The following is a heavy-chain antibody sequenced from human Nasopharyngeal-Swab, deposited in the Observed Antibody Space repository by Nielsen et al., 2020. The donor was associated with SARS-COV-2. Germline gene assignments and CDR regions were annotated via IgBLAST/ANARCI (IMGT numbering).Heavy chain of an antibody. CDR2: INHSGST. J-gene: IGHJ5*02. Sequence: SETLSLTCAVYGGSFSSYYWNWFRQPPGKGLEWIGEINHSGSTNYNPSLKSRVTISVDTSKNQFSLKLSSVTAADTAVYYCARDGGGYTGWFDPWGQGTLVTVSS. V-gene: IGHV4-34*01. CDR1: GGSFSSYY. D-gene: IGHD5-18*01. CDR3: ARDGGGYTGWFDP.